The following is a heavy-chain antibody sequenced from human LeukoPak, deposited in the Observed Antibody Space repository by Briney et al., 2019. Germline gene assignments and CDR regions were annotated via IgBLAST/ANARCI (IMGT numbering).Heavy chain of an antibody. CDR3: ARGHVLRFLEWLFGWFDP. D-gene: IGHD3-3*01. Sequence: SETLSLTCTVSGGSISSYYWSWIRQPPGKGLEWIGYIYYSGSTNYNPSLKSRVTISVDTSKNQFSLKLSSVTAADTAVYYCARGHVLRFLEWLFGWFDPWGQGTLVTVSS. V-gene: IGHV4-59*08. CDR2: IYYSGST. CDR1: GGSISSYY. J-gene: IGHJ5*02.